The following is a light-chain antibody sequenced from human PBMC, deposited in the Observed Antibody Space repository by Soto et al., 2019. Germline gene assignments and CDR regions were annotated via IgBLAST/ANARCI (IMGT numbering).Light chain of an antibody. V-gene: IGKV3-20*01. Sequence: IVLTQSPGTLSLSPGEIATLSCRASQSVSSTYIAWYQQNPGQAPRLLIYGASSRATGIPDRFSGSGSGTDLTVTISRLEPEDFAVYFCQQYGRSPPFTFGQGTKVEMK. J-gene: IGKJ2*01. CDR1: QSVSSTY. CDR2: GAS. CDR3: QQYGRSPPFT.